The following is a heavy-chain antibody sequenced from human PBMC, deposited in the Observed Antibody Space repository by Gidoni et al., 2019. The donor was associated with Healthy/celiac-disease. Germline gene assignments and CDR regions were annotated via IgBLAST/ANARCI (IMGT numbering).Heavy chain of an antibody. D-gene: IGHD3-22*01. CDR1: GFTFSSYA. Sequence: EVQLLESGGGLVQPGGSLRLSCAASGFTFSSYAMSWVRQAPGKGLEWVSAISGSGGSTYYADSVKGRFTISRDNSKNTLYLQMNSLRAEDTAVYYCAKTPYGAVVNYYYGMDVWGQGTTVTVSS. CDR2: ISGSGGST. CDR3: AKTPYGAVVNYYYGMDV. V-gene: IGHV3-23*01. J-gene: IGHJ6*02.